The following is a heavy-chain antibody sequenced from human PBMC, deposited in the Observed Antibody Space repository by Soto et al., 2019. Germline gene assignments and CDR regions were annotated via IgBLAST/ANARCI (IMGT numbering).Heavy chain of an antibody. CDR3: ARVFYYDIWTGKSYNMDV. J-gene: IGHJ6*02. CDR1: GFTFSNYA. V-gene: IGHV3-23*01. CDR2: ISGSGGST. Sequence: VQLLESGGDLVQPGGSLRLSCEASGFTFSNYAMSWVRQAPGKGLEWVSVISGSGGSTNYADSAKGRFTISRDNSMDTLYLQMNSLRAEDTAVYYCARVFYYDIWTGKSYNMDVWGQGTTVIVSS. D-gene: IGHD3-9*01.